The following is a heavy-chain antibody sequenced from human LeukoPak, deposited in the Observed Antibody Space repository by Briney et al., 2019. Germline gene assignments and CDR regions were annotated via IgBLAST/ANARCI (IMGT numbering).Heavy chain of an antibody. CDR1: GGSISSYY. Sequence: PSETLSLTCTVSGGSISSYYWGWIRQPPGKGLEWIGYIYYSGSTNYNPSLKSRVTISVDTSKNQFSLKLSSVTAADTAVYYCARDLRIAAAGTLYYYGMDVWGQGTTVTVSS. CDR2: IYYSGST. V-gene: IGHV4-59*01. CDR3: ARDLRIAAAGTLYYYGMDV. J-gene: IGHJ6*02. D-gene: IGHD6-13*01.